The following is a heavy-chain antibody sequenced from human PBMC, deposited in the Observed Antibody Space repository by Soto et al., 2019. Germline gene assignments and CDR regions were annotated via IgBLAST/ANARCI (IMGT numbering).Heavy chain of an antibody. J-gene: IGHJ6*02. D-gene: IGHD3-22*01. CDR3: ARTSYYDSSGYYGMDV. CDR2: IYHSGST. V-gene: IGHV4-30-2*01. Sequence: SETLSLTCAVSGGSISSGGYSWSWIRQPPGKGLECIGYIYHSGSTYYSPSLKSRVTISVDRSKNQFSLKLTSVTAADTAVYYCARTSYYDSSGYYGMDVWGQGTTVTVSS. CDR1: GGSISSGGYS.